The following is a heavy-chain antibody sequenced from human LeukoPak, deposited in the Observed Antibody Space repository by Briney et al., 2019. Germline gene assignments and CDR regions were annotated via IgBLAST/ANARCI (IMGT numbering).Heavy chain of an antibody. J-gene: IGHJ4*02. D-gene: IGHD5-24*01. Sequence: GGSLRLSCTASEFTFSTYSMTRVRQTPGKGLEWVSSISSSSSSIYYADSVKGRFTISRDNAKNSLYLQMNSLGVEDTAVYYCTGWLQPRYYWGQGTLVTVSS. CDR3: TGWLQPRYY. CDR2: ISSSSSSI. CDR1: EFTFSTYS. V-gene: IGHV3-21*01.